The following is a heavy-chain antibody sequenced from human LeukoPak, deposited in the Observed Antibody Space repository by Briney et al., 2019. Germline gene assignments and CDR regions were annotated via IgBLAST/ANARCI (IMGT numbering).Heavy chain of an antibody. CDR2: IIPIFGTA. CDR1: GGTFSSYA. Sequence: GASVKVSCKASGGTFSSYAISWVRQAPGQGLEWMGGIIPIFGTANYAQKFQGRVTITADESTSTAYMELSSLRSEDTAVYYCASGEYYYDSSGYYSPFDYWGQGTLVTVSS. D-gene: IGHD3-22*01. V-gene: IGHV1-69*13. CDR3: ASGEYYYDSSGYYSPFDY. J-gene: IGHJ4*02.